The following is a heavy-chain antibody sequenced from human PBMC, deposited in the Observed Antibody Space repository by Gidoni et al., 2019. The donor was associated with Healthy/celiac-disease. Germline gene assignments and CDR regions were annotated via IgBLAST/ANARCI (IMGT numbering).Heavy chain of an antibody. CDR2: FDPEDGET. D-gene: IGHD3-10*01. Sequence: QVQLVQYGAEGKKHGAPAKASCKVSGYTLTELSMHWVRQAPGKGLEWMGGFDPEDGETIYAQKFQGRVTMTEDTSTDTAYMELSSLRSEDTAVYYCATETYYYGSGSYYDYWGQGTLVTVSS. CDR3: ATETYYYGSGSYYDY. J-gene: IGHJ4*02. CDR1: GYTLTELS. V-gene: IGHV1-24*01.